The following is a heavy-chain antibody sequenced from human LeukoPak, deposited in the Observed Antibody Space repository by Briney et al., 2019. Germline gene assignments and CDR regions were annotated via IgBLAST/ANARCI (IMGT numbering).Heavy chain of an antibody. CDR3: ARDEDYGISVNVDY. Sequence: VKVSCKASRGTFSSYAISWVRQAPGQGPEWMGWISTYNGNTKYAQKFQGRVTMTTDTSTSTAYMELRSLRSDDTAVYYCARDEDYGISVNVDYWGQGTLVTVSS. V-gene: IGHV1-18*01. D-gene: IGHD4-17*01. CDR1: RGTFSSYA. J-gene: IGHJ4*02. CDR2: ISTYNGNT.